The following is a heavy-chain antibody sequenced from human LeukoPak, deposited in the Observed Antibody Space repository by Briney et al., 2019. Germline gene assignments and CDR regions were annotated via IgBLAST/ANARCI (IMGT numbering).Heavy chain of an antibody. J-gene: IGHJ4*02. D-gene: IGHD6-6*01. Sequence: GESLKISCKGSGYSFTSYWIGWVRPMPGKGLEWMGIIYPGDSDTRYSPSFQGQVTISADRSISTVYLQWSSLKASDTAVYYCARLRGDSSSLYWGQGTLVTVSS. CDR1: GYSFTSYW. CDR3: ARLRGDSSSLY. CDR2: IYPGDSDT. V-gene: IGHV5-51*01.